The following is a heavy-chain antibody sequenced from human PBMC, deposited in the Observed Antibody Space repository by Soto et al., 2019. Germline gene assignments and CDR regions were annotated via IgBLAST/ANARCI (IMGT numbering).Heavy chain of an antibody. CDR2: IIPIFGTA. CDR1: GGTFSSYA. CDR3: ARSPSPIVVVNYYYGMDV. V-gene: IGHV1-69*01. D-gene: IGHD3-22*01. J-gene: IGHJ6*02. Sequence: QVQLVQSGAAVKKPGSSVKVSCKASGGTFSSYAISWVRQAPGQGLEWMGGIIPIFGTANYAQKCPGRVTITADESPSTAYMELSSLRSEDTAVYYWARSPSPIVVVNYYYGMDVWGQGTTVTVSS.